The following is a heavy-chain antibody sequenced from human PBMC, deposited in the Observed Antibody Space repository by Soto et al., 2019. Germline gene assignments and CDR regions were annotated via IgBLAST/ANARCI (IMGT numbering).Heavy chain of an antibody. V-gene: IGHV5-51*01. CDR2: IYPGDSDT. Sequence: SLKISCKGSGYSFTSYWIGWVRQMPGKGLEWMGIIYPGDSDTRYSPSFQGQVTISADKSISTAYLQWSSLKASDTAMYYCARQFTVTTAVHYYYGMDVWGQGTTVTVSS. J-gene: IGHJ6*02. D-gene: IGHD4-4*01. CDR3: ARQFTVTTAVHYYYGMDV. CDR1: GYSFTSYW.